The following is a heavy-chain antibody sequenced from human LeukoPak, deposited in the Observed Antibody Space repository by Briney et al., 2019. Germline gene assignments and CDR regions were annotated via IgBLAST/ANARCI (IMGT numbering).Heavy chain of an antibody. Sequence: MPSETLSLTCTVSGGSISGYYWSWIRQPPGKGLEWIGCIYYSGGTNYNPSLKSRVSISVDTSKNQLSLQLSSVTASDTAVYYCARRLHTSGWLDLWGQGTLVTVSS. V-gene: IGHV4-59*08. CDR2: IYYSGGT. J-gene: IGHJ5*02. CDR3: ARRLHTSGWLDL. CDR1: GGSISGYY. D-gene: IGHD6-25*01.